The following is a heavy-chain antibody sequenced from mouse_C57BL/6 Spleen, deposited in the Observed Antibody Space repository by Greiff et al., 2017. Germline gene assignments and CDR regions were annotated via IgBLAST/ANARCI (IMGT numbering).Heavy chain of an antibody. CDR1: GYAFSSYW. V-gene: IGHV1-80*01. Sequence: QVQLKQSGAELVKPGASVKISCKASGYAFSSYWMNWVKQRPGQGLEWIGQIYPGDGDPNYNGKFKGKATLTADKSSSTAYMQLRSLTSEYSSFYFCARECVITTVGAEAFDYWGQGTSGTVSS. J-gene: IGHJ4*01. CDR2: IYPGDGDP. CDR3: ARECVITTVGAEAFDY. D-gene: IGHD1-1*01.